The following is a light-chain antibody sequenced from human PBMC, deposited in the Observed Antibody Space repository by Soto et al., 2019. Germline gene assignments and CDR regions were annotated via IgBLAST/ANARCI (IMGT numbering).Light chain of an antibody. CDR2: GAS. CDR1: QSISYT. V-gene: IGKV3-15*01. J-gene: IGKJ1*01. CDR3: QQYNNWPWT. Sequence: EIVFSQSPGTLSLSPGERATLSCRASQSISYTLAWYQQKPGQAPRLLIYGASTRAPGFPARFSGSGSGTDFTLTISSLQSEDFAVYYCQQYNNWPWTFGQGTKVHIK.